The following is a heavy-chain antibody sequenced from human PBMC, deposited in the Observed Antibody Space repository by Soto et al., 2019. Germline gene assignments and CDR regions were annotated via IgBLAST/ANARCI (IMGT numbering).Heavy chain of an antibody. CDR1: GGTFSSYA. CDR3: ARESPDCSSTSCYPDAFDI. CDR2: IIPIFGTA. Sequence: GASVKVSCKASGGTFSSYAISWVRQAPGQGLEWMGGIIPIFGTANYAQKFQGRVTITADKSTSTAYMGLSSLRSEDTAVYYYARESPDCSSTSCYPDAFDIWGQGTMVTVSS. D-gene: IGHD2-2*01. J-gene: IGHJ3*02. V-gene: IGHV1-69*06.